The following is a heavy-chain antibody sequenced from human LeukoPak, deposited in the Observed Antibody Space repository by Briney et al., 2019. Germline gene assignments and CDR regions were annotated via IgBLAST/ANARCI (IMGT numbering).Heavy chain of an antibody. V-gene: IGHV3-48*04. Sequence: GGSLRLSCAASGFTFSSYSMNWVRQAPGKGLEWVSYISSSSSTIYYADSVKGRFTISRDNAKNTLYLQMNSLRAEDTAVYYCARDLLAFDPWGQGTLVTVSS. CDR3: ARDLLAFDP. D-gene: IGHD3-3*02. CDR2: ISSSSSTI. CDR1: GFTFSSYS. J-gene: IGHJ5*02.